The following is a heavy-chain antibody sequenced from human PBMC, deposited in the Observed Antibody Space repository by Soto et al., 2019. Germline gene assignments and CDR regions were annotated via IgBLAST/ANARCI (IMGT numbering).Heavy chain of an antibody. V-gene: IGHV3-15*01. CDR1: GFIFSNVW. CDR2: IKSKSDDGTT. Sequence: GSMLLSCAGSGFIFSNVWMNWVRQAPGKGLEWVGHIKSKSDDGTTDYAAPVKGRFTISRDDSKNTLYLEMNSLQSEDTALYYCNTYGVGATNSWFDPWGQGTLVTVSS. J-gene: IGHJ5*01. D-gene: IGHD1-26*01. CDR3: NTYGVGATNSWFDP.